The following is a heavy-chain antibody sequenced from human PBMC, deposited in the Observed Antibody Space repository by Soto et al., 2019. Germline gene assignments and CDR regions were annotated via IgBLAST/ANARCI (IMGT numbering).Heavy chain of an antibody. V-gene: IGHV3-21*01. CDR3: ARDPYGGNAGSI. CDR1: GFTFSSYS. D-gene: IGHD2-15*01. CDR2: ISSSSSYI. Sequence: GGSLRLSCAASGFTFSSYSMNWVRQAPGKGLEWVSSISSSSSYIYYADSVKGRFTISRDNAKNSLYLQMDSLRAEDTAVYYCARDPYGGNAGSIWGQGTMVTVSS. J-gene: IGHJ3*02.